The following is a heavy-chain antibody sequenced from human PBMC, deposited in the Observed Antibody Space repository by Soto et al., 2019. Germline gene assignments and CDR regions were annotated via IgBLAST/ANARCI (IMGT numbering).Heavy chain of an antibody. CDR2: IGAARGP. V-gene: IGHV3-13*05. D-gene: IGHD2-2*02. Sequence: PGGSLRLSCATSGFTFSNFDMHWVRQVPGKGLEWVSAIGAARGPYYLGSVKGRFTISRENVKNSVYLQMNDLRAGDSAVYYCARAYTGRLPRRADYYYAMDVWGQGTTVTVSS. CDR1: GFTFSNFD. CDR3: ARAYTGRLPRRADYYYAMDV. J-gene: IGHJ6*02.